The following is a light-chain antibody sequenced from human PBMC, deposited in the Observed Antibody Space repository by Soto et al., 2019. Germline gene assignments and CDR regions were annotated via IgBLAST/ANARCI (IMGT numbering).Light chain of an antibody. CDR1: QSVRSTY. CDR2: GAS. J-gene: IGKJ1*01. CDR3: QQYGSSPQT. V-gene: IGKV3-20*01. Sequence: ETVLTQSPGTLSLSPGERATLSCRASQSVRSTYLAWYQQKPGQAPRLLIYGASSRATGIPDRFSGSGSGKEFTLTISRLEPEDFAVYSCQQYGSSPQTFGQGTKVDIK.